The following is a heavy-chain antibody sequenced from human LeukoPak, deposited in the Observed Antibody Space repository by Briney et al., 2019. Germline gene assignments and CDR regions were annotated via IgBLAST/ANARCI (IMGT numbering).Heavy chain of an antibody. D-gene: IGHD4-17*01. CDR1: GYTFTSYG. V-gene: IGHV1-18*01. CDR2: ISAYNGNT. Sequence: ASVKVSCKASGYTFTSYGISWVRQAPGQGLEWMGWISAYNGNTNYAQKFQGRVTMTRDTSTSTVYMELSSLRSEDTAVYYCARTGEGYGDLDYWGQGTLVTVSS. CDR3: ARTGEGYGDLDY. J-gene: IGHJ4*02.